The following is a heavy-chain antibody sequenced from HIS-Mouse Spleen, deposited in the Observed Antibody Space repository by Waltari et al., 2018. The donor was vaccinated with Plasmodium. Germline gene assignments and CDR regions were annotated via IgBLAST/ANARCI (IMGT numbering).Heavy chain of an antibody. CDR1: GFIFSSYG. J-gene: IGHJ2*01. CDR3: ASSWYWYFDL. CDR2: IKQDGSEK. V-gene: IGHV3-7*01. Sequence: EVQLVESGGGLVQPGGSLRLSCAASGFIFSSYGSSWVRQAPGKGLEWVANIKQDGSEKYYVDSVKGRFTISRDNAKNSLYLQMNSLRAEDTAVYYCASSWYWYFDLWGRGTLVTVSS. D-gene: IGHD6-13*01.